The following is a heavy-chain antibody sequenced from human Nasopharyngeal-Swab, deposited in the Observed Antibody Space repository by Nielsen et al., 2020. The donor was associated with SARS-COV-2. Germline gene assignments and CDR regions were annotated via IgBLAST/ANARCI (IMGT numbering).Heavy chain of an antibody. V-gene: IGHV4-59*01. J-gene: IGHJ4*02. D-gene: IGHD3-9*01. CDR2: IYYSGST. Sequence: WIRQHPGKGLEWIGYIYYSGSTNYNPSLKSRVTISVDTSKNQFSLKLSSVTAADTAVYYCASFDILTGYGAYWGQGTLVTVSS. CDR3: ASFDILTGYGAY.